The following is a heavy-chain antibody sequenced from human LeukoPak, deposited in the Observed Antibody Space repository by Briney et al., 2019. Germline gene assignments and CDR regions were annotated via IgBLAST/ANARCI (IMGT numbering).Heavy chain of an antibody. CDR1: GFTFSSYA. J-gene: IGHJ4*02. CDR2: ISGSGGST. V-gene: IGHV3-23*01. Sequence: GRSLRLSCAASGFTFSSYAMHWVRQAPGKGLEWVSAISGSGGSTYYADSVKGRFTISRDNSKNTLYLQMNSLRAEDTAVYYCARARDSSWDYWGQGTLVTVSS. CDR3: ARARDSSWDY. D-gene: IGHD6-13*01.